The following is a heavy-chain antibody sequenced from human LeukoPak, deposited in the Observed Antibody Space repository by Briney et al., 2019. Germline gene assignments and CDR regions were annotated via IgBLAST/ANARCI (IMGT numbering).Heavy chain of an antibody. CDR3: ARNGGLDC. Sequence: APVKVSCKASGYTFTDSYMHWVRQAPGQGLEWMGWINPNSGVSNYAQKFQGRVTLTRDTSISTAYMELNRLISDDTAVYYCARNGGLDCWGQGTLVTVSS. V-gene: IGHV1-2*02. J-gene: IGHJ4*02. CDR2: INPNSGVS. CDR1: GYTFTDSY. D-gene: IGHD3-16*01.